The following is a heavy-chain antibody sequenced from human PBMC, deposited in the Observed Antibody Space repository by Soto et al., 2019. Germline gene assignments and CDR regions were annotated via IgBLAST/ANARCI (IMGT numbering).Heavy chain of an antibody. CDR1: GFTFSSYS. J-gene: IGHJ6*03. CDR3: AREYYYYYMDV. CDR2: ISSSSRTI. V-gene: IGHV3-48*01. Sequence: GGSLRLSCAASGFTFSSYSMKWVRQAPGKGLEWVSHISSSSRTIYYADSVKGRFTISRDNAKNSLYLQMNSLRAEDTAVYYCAREYYYYYMDVWGKGTTVTVSS.